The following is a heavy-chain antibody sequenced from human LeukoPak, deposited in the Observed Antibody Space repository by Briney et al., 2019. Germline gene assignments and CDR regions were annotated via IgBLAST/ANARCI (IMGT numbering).Heavy chain of an antibody. Sequence: ASVKVSCKASGYTFTSYDINWVRQATGQGLEWMGWMNPNSGNTGYVQKFQGRVTMTRNTSISTAYMELSSLRSEDTAVYYCARRIAPGGWFDPWGQGTLVTVSS. V-gene: IGHV1-8*01. CDR1: GYTFTSYD. CDR2: MNPNSGNT. CDR3: ARRIAPGGWFDP. J-gene: IGHJ5*02. D-gene: IGHD6-13*01.